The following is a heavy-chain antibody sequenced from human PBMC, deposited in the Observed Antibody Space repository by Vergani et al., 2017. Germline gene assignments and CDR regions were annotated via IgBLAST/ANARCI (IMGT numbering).Heavy chain of an antibody. D-gene: IGHD4-11*01. V-gene: IGHV3-49*04. CDR3: QYAEYFQH. Sequence: EVQLVESGGGLVQPGRSLRLSCTASGFTFGDYAMSWVRQAPGKGLEWGGFIRSKAYGGTTEYAASVKGRFTISRDDSKSIAYLQMNSRKTEDTAVYYCQYAEYFQHWGQGTLVTVSS. CDR1: GFTFGDYA. J-gene: IGHJ1*01. CDR2: IRSKAYGGTT.